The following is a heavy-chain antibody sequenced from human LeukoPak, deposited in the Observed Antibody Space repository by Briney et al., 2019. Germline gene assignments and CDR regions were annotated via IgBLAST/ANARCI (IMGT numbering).Heavy chain of an antibody. Sequence: PSGGSLRLSCAASGSTFSSHTMNWVRQAPGKGLEWVSYISSSSSVIYYADSVKGRFTISRDNSKNTLYLQMNSLRAEDTAVYYCARAPRPPLQYSSSHNWFDPWGQGTLVTVSS. D-gene: IGHD6-13*01. V-gene: IGHV3-48*01. CDR2: ISSSSSVI. J-gene: IGHJ5*02. CDR3: ARAPRPPLQYSSSHNWFDP. CDR1: GSTFSSHT.